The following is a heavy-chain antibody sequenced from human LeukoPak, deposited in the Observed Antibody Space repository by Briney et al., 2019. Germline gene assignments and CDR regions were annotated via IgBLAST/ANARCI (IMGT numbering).Heavy chain of an antibody. CDR2: IQSDGNEK. Sequence: GGSLRLSCGASGFTFRDYWMSWVRQAPGKGLEWVANIQSDGNEKNYIDSVQGRFTISRDNAKTSLYLQMNSLRAEDTAVYYCARPGTTAYWYFDLWGRGTLVTVSS. CDR3: ARPGTTAYWYFDL. J-gene: IGHJ2*01. V-gene: IGHV3-7*01. D-gene: IGHD4-17*01. CDR1: GFTFRDYW.